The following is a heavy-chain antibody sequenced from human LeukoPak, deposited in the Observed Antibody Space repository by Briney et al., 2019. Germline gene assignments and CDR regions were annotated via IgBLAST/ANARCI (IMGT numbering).Heavy chain of an antibody. J-gene: IGHJ4*02. CDR2: IYPGDSDT. V-gene: IGHV5-51*01. CDR3: ARRSSSSSRVDY. D-gene: IGHD6-6*01. CDR1: GYSFXXXW. Sequence: XSXXGXGYSFXXXWIGWVRQMPGKGLEWMGIIYPGDSDTRYSPSFQGQVTISADKSISTAYLQWSSLKASDTAMYYCARRSSSSSRVDYWGQGTLVTVSS.